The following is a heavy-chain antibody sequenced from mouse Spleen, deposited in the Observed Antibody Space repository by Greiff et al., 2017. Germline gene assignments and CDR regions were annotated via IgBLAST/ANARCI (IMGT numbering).Heavy chain of an antibody. V-gene: IGHV1-80*01. J-gene: IGHJ2*01. CDR3: ARLSFITTATYFDY. D-gene: IGHD1-2*01. Sequence: VQLQESGAELVKPGASVKISCKASGYAFSSYWMNWVKQRPGKGLEWIGQIYPGDGDTNYNGKFKGKATLTADKSSSTAYMQLSSLTSEDSAVYFCARLSFITTATYFDYWGQGTTLTVSS. CDR1: GYAFSSYW. CDR2: IYPGDGDT.